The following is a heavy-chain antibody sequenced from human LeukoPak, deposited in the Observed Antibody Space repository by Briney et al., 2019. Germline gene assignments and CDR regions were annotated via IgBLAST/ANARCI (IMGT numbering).Heavy chain of an antibody. CDR2: ISYDGSNK. CDR1: GFTFSSFG. CDR3: AKDFQIAYCGGDCSDY. D-gene: IGHD2-21*02. J-gene: IGHJ4*02. V-gene: IGHV3-30*18. Sequence: GGSLRLSCAASGFTFSSFGMHWVRQAPGKGLEWVAVISYDGSNKFYADSVKGRFTISRDNSKNPLYLQMNSLSAEDTAVYYCAKDFQIAYCGGDCSDYWGQGTLVTVSS.